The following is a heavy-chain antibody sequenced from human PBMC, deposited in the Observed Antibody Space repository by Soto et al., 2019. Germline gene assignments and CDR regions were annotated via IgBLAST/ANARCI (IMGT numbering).Heavy chain of an antibody. CDR2: IYYTGTT. Sequence: SETLSLTCSVSGGSISNYYWSRIRQSPGMGLEWIGYIYYTGTTNYNPSLKSRVTISVDTSKNQFSLKLSSVTAADTAVYYCASGPNYDFWSGYFRGWGQGTLVTVSS. D-gene: IGHD3-3*01. CDR1: GGSISNYY. J-gene: IGHJ4*02. V-gene: IGHV4-59*01. CDR3: ASGPNYDFWSGYFRG.